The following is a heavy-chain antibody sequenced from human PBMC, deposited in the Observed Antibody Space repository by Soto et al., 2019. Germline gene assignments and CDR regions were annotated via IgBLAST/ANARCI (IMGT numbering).Heavy chain of an antibody. D-gene: IGHD2-15*01. Sequence: QVQLQESGPGLVKPSETLSLTCTVSGGSISSYYWSWIRQPPGKGLEWIGYIYYSGSTNYNPSLKSRVTISVDTSKNQFSLKLSSVTAADTAVYYCARTTKYCSGGSCYSESDAFDIWGQGTMVTVSS. CDR2: IYYSGST. J-gene: IGHJ3*02. V-gene: IGHV4-59*01. CDR1: GGSISSYY. CDR3: ARTTKYCSGGSCYSESDAFDI.